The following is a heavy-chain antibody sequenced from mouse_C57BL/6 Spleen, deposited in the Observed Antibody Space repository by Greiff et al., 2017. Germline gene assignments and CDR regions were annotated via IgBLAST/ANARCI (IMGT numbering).Heavy chain of an antibody. CDR1: GYSFTGYY. CDR3: ARGNSSGPYYFDY. V-gene: IGHV1-42*01. CDR2: INPSTGGT. J-gene: IGHJ2*01. D-gene: IGHD3-2*02. Sequence: VQLQQSGPELVKPGASVKISCKASGYSFTGYYMNWVKQSPEKSLEWIGEINPSTGGTTYNQKFKAKATLTVDKSSSTAYMQLKSLTSEDSAVYYCARGNSSGPYYFDYWGQGTTLTVSS.